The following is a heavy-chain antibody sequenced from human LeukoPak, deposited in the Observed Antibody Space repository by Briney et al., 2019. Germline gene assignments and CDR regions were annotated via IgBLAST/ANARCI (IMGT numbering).Heavy chain of an antibody. D-gene: IGHD3-10*01. V-gene: IGHV4-4*02. CDR2: IYHSGSS. J-gene: IGHJ4*02. CDR1: GGSISSGHW. Sequence: ASETLSLTCAVSGGSISSGHWWSWVRQAPGEGLEWIGEIYHSGSSNYNPSLKSRVTILLDRSKNQVSLKLDSVTAADTAVYFCARSQPDYYGSGSFLNYFDYWGQGTLVTVSS. CDR3: ARSQPDYYGSGSFLNYFDY.